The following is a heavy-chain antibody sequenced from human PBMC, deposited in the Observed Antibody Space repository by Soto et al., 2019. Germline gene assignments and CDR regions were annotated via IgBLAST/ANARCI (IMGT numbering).Heavy chain of an antibody. D-gene: IGHD2-8*02. V-gene: IGHV6-1*01. CDR2: TYYRSKWYY. CDR3: ARGENSGGTTFDY. CDR1: GDSVSSNMAG. J-gene: IGHJ4*01. Sequence: SETLSLTCAITGDSVSSNMAGWSWVRQSPSRGLEWLGRTYYRSKWYYEYAVSVRGRITINPDTSENQYSLQLNSVTPEDTAVYFCARGENSGGTTFDYWGQGTLVTVSS.